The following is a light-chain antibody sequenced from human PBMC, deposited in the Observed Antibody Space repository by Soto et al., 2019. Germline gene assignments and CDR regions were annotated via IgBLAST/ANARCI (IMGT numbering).Light chain of an antibody. CDR1: QGISTY. CDR2: LAS. CDR3: QLYNSYWT. J-gene: IGKJ1*01. Sequence: DIQLTQSPSFLSASVGDRVTITCRASQGISTYLAWYQQKLGKAPKLLIYLASTLQSGVPPRFSGSGSGTEFTLSISALQPEDFATYYCQLYNSYWTSGQGTKV. V-gene: IGKV1-9*01.